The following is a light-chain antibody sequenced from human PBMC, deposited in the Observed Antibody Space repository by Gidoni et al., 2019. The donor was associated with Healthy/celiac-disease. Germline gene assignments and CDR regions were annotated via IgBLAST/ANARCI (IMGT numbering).Light chain of an antibody. J-gene: IGKJ2*01. V-gene: IGKV1-5*03. CDR1: QSSSSW. Sequence: DIQMTQSPSTLSASVGDSVTITCRASQSSSSWLAWYQQKPGKAPKLLIYKASSLESGVPSRFSGSGSGTEFTLTISSLQPDDFATYYCQQYNSYSYTCGQGTKLEIK. CDR2: KAS. CDR3: QQYNSYSYT.